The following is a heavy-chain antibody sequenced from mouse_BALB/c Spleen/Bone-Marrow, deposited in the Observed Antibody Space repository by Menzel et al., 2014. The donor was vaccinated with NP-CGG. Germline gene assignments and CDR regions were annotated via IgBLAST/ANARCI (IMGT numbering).Heavy chain of an antibody. CDR3: ARSRLRGYYFDY. CDR1: GFTFSSFG. J-gene: IGHJ2*01. Sequence: EVKLVESGGGLVQPGGSRKLSCAASGFTFSSFGMHWVRQVPEKGLEWVAYISSGSSTIYYADTLKGRFTIPRDNPKNTLFLQMTSLRSEDTAMYYCARSRLRGYYFDYWGQGTTLTVSS. CDR2: ISSGSSTI. V-gene: IGHV5-17*02. D-gene: IGHD3-2*02.